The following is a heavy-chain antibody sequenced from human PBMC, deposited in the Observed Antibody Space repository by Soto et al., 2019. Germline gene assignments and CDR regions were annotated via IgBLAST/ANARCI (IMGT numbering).Heavy chain of an antibody. D-gene: IGHD5-12*01. J-gene: IGHJ3*02. V-gene: IGHV4-59*01. CDR3: ARVLPEWGGYVNAFDI. Sequence: PSETLSLTGTVSGGTISGYYWSWIRQPPGKGLEWIGYIYYSGSTNYNPSLKSRVTISVDTSKNQFSLKLSSVTAADTAVYYCARVLPEWGGYVNAFDIWGQGIMVTVSS. CDR2: IYYSGST. CDR1: GGTISGYY.